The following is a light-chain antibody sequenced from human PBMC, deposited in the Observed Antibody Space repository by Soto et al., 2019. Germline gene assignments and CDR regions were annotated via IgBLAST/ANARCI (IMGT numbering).Light chain of an antibody. J-gene: IGKJ2*01. V-gene: IGKV1-5*01. CDR1: QSIDTW. CDR2: DAS. CDR3: QDYNSYSPST. Sequence: DIQMTQSPSTLSASVGDRVSITCRASQSIDTWLAWYQQKPGKAPKLLVYDASSLESGVPSRFSGSGSGTAFTLTINNLQPDDIATYYCQDYNSYSPSTFGQGTKLQIK.